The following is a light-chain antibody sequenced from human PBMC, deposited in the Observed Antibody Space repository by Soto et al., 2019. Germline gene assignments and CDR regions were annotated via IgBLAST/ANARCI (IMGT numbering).Light chain of an antibody. J-gene: IGLJ3*02. CDR3: QSYDNSLSGSGV. Sequence: QSVLTQPPSVSGAPGQRVTISCTGSYANIGAGYEVHWYQQIPGTAPKLLISGHNNRPSGVPDRFFGSKSGTSASLTIIGLQAEDEADYYCQSYDNSLSGSGVFGGGTKLTAL. V-gene: IGLV1-40*01. CDR2: GHN. CDR1: YANIGAGYE.